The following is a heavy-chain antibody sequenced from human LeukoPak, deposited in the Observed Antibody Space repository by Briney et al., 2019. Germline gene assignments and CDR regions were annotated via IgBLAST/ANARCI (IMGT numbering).Heavy chain of an antibody. J-gene: IGHJ3*02. CDR3: ARPLGPSGAFDI. V-gene: IGHV4-61*08. CDR1: GGSISSGGYY. Sequence: SQTLSLTCTVSGGSISSGGYYWSWIRQPPGKGLELIGYIYYSGSTNYNPSLKSRVTISVDTSKNQFSLKLSSVTAADTAVYYCARPLGPSGAFDIWGQGTMVTVSS. CDR2: IYYSGST.